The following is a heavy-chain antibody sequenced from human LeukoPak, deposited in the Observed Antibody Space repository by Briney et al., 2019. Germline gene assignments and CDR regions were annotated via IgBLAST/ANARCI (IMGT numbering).Heavy chain of an antibody. V-gene: IGHV5-51*01. Sequence: GESLKLSCKGSGYSFTSYWIGWVRQMPGKGLEGMGIIYPGDSDTRYSPSFQGQVTIPADKSISTAYLQWSSLKASDTAMYYCARHRLISSSLPWFDPWGQGTLVTVSS. D-gene: IGHD6-13*01. CDR3: ARHRLISSSLPWFDP. CDR1: GYSFTSYW. J-gene: IGHJ5*02. CDR2: IYPGDSDT.